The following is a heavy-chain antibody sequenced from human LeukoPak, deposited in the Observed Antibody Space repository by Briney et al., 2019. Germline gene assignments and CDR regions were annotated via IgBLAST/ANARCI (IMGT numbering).Heavy chain of an antibody. CDR2: FDPEDGET. CDR3: ATDGPRAVAGTNWFDP. CDR1: GYTLTEIS. J-gene: IGHJ5*02. Sequence: ASVKVSCKVSGYTLTEISMHWVRQAPGKGLEWMGGFDPEDGETIYAQKFQGRVTMTEDTSTDTAYMELSSLRSEDTAVYYCATDGPRAVAGTNWFDPWGQGTLVTVSS. V-gene: IGHV1-24*01. D-gene: IGHD6-19*01.